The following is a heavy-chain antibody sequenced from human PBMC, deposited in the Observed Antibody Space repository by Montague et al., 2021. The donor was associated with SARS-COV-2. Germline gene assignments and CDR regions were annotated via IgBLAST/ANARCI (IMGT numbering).Heavy chain of an antibody. CDR1: GGSVRDYY. Sequence: SETLSLTCTVSGGSVRDYYWNWIRQTPGKGLEWIGYIFYNGNTKYNPSLESRVTLSVDTPGNQFFLSLRSVTASDTATYFCARHSVSEAGTVVRSYCDPWGQGALVTVSS. CDR3: ARHSVSEAGTVVRSYCDP. CDR2: IFYNGNT. V-gene: IGHV4-59*08. J-gene: IGHJ5*02. D-gene: IGHD1-1*01.